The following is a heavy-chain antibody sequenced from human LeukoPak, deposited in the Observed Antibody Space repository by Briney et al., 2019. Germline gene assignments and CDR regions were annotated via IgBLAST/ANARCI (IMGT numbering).Heavy chain of an antibody. V-gene: IGHV3-30*02. D-gene: IGHD3-9*01. CDR2: IRYDGRNK. CDR3: AKGRRYNILTGHYVSEVDP. CDR1: GSTFSSYG. Sequence: GSLRLSCAAFGSTFSSYGMHWVRQAPGKGLEWVAFIRYDGRNKYYGDPVKGRFSISRDNSKNTLYLQMNSLRAEDTAVYYCAKGRRYNILTGHYVSEVDPWGQGTLVTVSS. J-gene: IGHJ5*02.